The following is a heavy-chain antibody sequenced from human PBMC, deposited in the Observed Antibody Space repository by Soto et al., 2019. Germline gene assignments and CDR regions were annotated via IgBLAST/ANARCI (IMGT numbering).Heavy chain of an antibody. D-gene: IGHD2-2*01. CDR1: GFSLSTSGVG. Sequence: SGPTLVNPTQTPTLTCTFSGFSLSTSGVGVGWIRQPPGKALEWLALIYWDGDTRYSPSLKSRLTVTKDTSKNQLVLTMTNMDPVDTATYYCAHRRKGVGAAYFDYWGQGTPVTVSS. J-gene: IGHJ4*02. V-gene: IGHV2-5*02. CDR2: IYWDGDT. CDR3: AHRRKGVGAAYFDY.